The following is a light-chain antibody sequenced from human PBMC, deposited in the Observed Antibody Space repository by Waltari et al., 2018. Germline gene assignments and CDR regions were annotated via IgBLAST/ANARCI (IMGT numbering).Light chain of an antibody. CDR3: CSYVGSNTYWV. J-gene: IGLJ3*02. CDR1: SNDVGGYNY. V-gene: IGLV2-11*01. CDR2: DIN. Sequence: QSALTQPRSVSGSPGQSVTIPCTGTSNDVGGYNYVSWYQQHPDKAPKLIIYDINKRPSGVPDRVSGSKSGNTASLTISGLQAEDEADYYCCSYVGSNTYWVFGGGTKLTVL.